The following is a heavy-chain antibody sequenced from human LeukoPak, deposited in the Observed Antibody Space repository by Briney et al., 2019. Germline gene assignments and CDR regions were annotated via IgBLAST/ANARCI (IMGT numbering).Heavy chain of an antibody. CDR3: ARGEVPPHYFDS. CDR1: GYTFTSYG. Sequence: SVKVSCKASGYTFTSYGITWVRQAPGQGLEWMGGIIPIFGTANYAQRFQGRVTITADESTTTAYMEVSSLRFEDTAVYYCARGEVPPHYFDSWGQGTLVTVSS. V-gene: IGHV1-69*13. J-gene: IGHJ4*02. CDR2: IIPIFGTA.